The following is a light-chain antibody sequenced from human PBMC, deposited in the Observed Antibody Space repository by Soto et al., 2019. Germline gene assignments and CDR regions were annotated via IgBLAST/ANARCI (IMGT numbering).Light chain of an antibody. CDR3: PQRSNWPPLT. Sequence: EMEVTQSPATLSLSPGERATLACRTSQSVGSYLAWYQKKPGQAPRLLSYDASNRATGIPARYSGGGSGRDFTLTMNSLEPEDFAVYYCPQRSNWPPLTFGGETKVEI. CDR1: QSVGSY. J-gene: IGKJ4*01. V-gene: IGKV3-11*02. CDR2: DAS.